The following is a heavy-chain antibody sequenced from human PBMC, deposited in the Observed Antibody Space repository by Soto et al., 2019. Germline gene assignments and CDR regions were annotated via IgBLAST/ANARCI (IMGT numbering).Heavy chain of an antibody. CDR2: MYYGGST. V-gene: IGHV4-39*01. CDR3: ARHNSVWSRPRDRFDP. Sequence: KSSETLSLTCTVSGGSISSSRSYWGWIRQPPGKGLEWIGSMYYGGSTYYNPSLRSRVSISVDTSKDHFSLRLSSVTAADTAVYFCARHNSVWSRPRDRFDPWGQGILVTVSS. D-gene: IGHD6-19*01. J-gene: IGHJ5*02. CDR1: GGSISSSRSY.